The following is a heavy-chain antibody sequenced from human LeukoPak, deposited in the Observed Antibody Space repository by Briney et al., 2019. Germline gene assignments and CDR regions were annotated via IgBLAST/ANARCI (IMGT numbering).Heavy chain of an antibody. CDR2: ISAYNGNT. V-gene: IGHV1-18*01. CDR1: GYTFTSYG. J-gene: IGHJ5*02. Sequence: ASVKVSCKASGYTFTSYGISWVRQAPGQGLEWMGWISAYNGNTNYAQKLQGRVTMTTATTTSTAYMELRSLRSDGTAVYYCARVPRLPGRRWFDPWGQGTLVTVSS. CDR3: ARVPRLPGRRWFDP.